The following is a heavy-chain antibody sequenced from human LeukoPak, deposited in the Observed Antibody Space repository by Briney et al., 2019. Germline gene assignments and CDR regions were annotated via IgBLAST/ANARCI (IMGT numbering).Heavy chain of an antibody. J-gene: IGHJ1*01. D-gene: IGHD1-1*01. Sequence: PGGSLRLSCAASGFTFRSYGMHWVRQAPGKGLEWVAVIWYDGSNKYYADSVKGRFTISRDNSKNTLYLQMNSLRAEDTAVYYCARTSAPGDFQHWGQGTLVTVSS. V-gene: IGHV3-33*01. CDR1: GFTFRSYG. CDR3: ARTSAPGDFQH. CDR2: IWYDGSNK.